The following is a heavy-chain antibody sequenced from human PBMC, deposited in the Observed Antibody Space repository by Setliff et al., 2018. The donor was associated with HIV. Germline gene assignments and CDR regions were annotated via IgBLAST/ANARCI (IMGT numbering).Heavy chain of an antibody. CDR3: TRDLWGEDYYYNNMDV. J-gene: IGHJ6*03. Sequence: PSETLSLTCTVSGGSISSYNWSWIRQAAGKGLEWIGRIYTRGNTNYNPSLRSRVTMSADTSKNQFSLKVTSVTAADTAVYYCTRDLWGEDYYYNNMDVWGKGTTVTVSS. CDR2: IYTRGNT. CDR1: GGSISSYN. D-gene: IGHD3-10*01. V-gene: IGHV4-4*07.